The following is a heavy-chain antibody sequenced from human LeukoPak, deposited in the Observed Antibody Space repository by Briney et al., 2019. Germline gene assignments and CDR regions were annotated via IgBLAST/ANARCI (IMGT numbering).Heavy chain of an antibody. J-gene: IGHJ4*02. CDR2: IIPIFGTA. Sequence: GASVKVSCKASGGTFSSYAISWVRQAPGQGLEWMGGIIPIFGTANYAQKFQGRVTITADKSTSTAYMELSSLRSEDTAVYYCAYVAGLKYGGYFDYWGQGTLVAVSS. CDR1: GGTFSSYA. D-gene: IGHD4-23*01. V-gene: IGHV1-69*06. CDR3: AYVAGLKYGGYFDY.